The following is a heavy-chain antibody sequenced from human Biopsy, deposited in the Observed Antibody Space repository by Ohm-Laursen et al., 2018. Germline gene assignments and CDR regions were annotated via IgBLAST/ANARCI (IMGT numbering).Heavy chain of an antibody. CDR2: IYITGET. CDR3: ARAPPLIRGVVESWFDP. J-gene: IGHJ5*02. CDR1: GGYISHYY. D-gene: IGHD3-10*01. V-gene: IGHV4-4*07. Sequence: SETLSLTCTVSGGYISHYYWTWIRQPAGQGLEWIGRIYITGETDYNPSLKSRVIMSVDSSKKQFSLKLKSVTAADTAIYYCARAPPLIRGVVESWFDPWGQGILVTVSS.